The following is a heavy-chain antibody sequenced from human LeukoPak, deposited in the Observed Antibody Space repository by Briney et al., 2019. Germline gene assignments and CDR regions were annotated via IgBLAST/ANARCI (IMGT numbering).Heavy chain of an antibody. J-gene: IGHJ3*02. CDR2: IYYSGST. Sequence: SQTLSLTCTVSGGSISSGDYYRSWIRQPPGEGLEWIGYIYYSGSTYYNPSLKSRVTISVDTSKNQFSLKLSSVTAADTAVYYCARDEDSLDAFDIWGQGTMVTVSS. CDR1: GGSISSGDYY. V-gene: IGHV4-30-4*08. CDR3: ARDEDSLDAFDI. D-gene: IGHD2-15*01.